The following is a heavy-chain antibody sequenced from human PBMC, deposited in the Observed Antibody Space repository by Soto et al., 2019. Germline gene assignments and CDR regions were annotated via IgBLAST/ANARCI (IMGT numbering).Heavy chain of an antibody. J-gene: IGHJ5*02. Sequence: GGSLRLSCAASGFTFSNYAVTWVRQAPGKGLEWVSTISGSGGSTYYADSVKGRFYISRDNAKNSLYLQMNSLRAEDTAVYYCARHPERIAQIGWFDPWGQGTLVTVSS. CDR2: ISGSGGST. V-gene: IGHV3-23*01. D-gene: IGHD6-13*01. CDR3: ARHPERIAQIGWFDP. CDR1: GFTFSNYA.